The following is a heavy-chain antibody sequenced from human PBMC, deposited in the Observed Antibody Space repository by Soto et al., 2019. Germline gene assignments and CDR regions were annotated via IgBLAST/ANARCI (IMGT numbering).Heavy chain of an antibody. J-gene: IGHJ6*02. CDR1: GFTFSSYE. Sequence: HPGGSLRLSCAASGFTFSSYEMNWVRQAPGKGLEWVSYISDSGGTTYYADSVKGRFTISRDNSKNTLYLQMNSLRAEDTAVYYCARDRDTATFYYYYGMDVWGQGTTVTVSS. CDR2: ISDSGGTT. CDR3: ARDRDTATFYYYYGMDV. V-gene: IGHV3-48*03. D-gene: IGHD5-18*01.